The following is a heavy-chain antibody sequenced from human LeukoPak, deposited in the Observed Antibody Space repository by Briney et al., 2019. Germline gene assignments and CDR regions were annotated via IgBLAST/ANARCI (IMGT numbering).Heavy chain of an antibody. CDR2: ISWNSGSI. CDR1: GFTFDDYA. Sequence: GGSLRLSCAASGFTFDDYAMHWVRQAPGKGLEWVLGISWNSGSIDYADSVKGRFTISRDNAKNSLYLQMNSLRAEDTALYYCAKASLGIVVVITTNYYFDLWGRGTLVTVSS. V-gene: IGHV3-9*01. D-gene: IGHD3-22*01. CDR3: AKASLGIVVVITTNYYFDL. J-gene: IGHJ2*01.